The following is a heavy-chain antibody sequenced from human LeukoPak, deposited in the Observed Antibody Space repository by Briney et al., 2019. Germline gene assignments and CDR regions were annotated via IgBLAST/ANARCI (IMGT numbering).Heavy chain of an antibody. CDR3: ARQTAMGRSGDY. Sequence: GESLKISCKASGYSFTSSWIRWVRQMPGKGLEWMGIIEPSDSETRYTPSFQGQVTISVDKSLTTAYLQWNSLKASDTAMYYCARQTAMGRSGDYWGQGTLVTVSS. CDR1: GYSFTSSW. D-gene: IGHD5-18*01. CDR2: IEPSDSET. J-gene: IGHJ4*02. V-gene: IGHV5-51*01.